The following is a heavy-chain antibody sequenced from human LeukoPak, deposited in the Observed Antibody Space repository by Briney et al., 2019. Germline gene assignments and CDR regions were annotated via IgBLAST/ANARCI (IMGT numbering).Heavy chain of an antibody. CDR3: ARVPGSGSYYWFDP. Sequence: SETLSLTCTVSGGSISSYYWSWIRQPPGKGLGWIGYIYYSGSTNYNPSLKSRVTISVDTSKNQFSLKLSSVTAADTAVYYCARVPGSGSYYWFDPWGQGTLVTVSS. J-gene: IGHJ5*02. D-gene: IGHD3-10*01. CDR1: GGSISSYY. CDR2: IYYSGST. V-gene: IGHV4-59*01.